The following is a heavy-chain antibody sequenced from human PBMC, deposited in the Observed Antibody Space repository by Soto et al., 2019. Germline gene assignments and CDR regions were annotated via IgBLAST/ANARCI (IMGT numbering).Heavy chain of an antibody. CDR1: GGSISSYY. Sequence: PSETLSLTCTVSGGSISSYYWSWIRQPPGKGLEWIGYIYYSGSTNYNPSLKSRVTISVDTSKNQFSLKLSSVTAADTAVYYCARRHLYAGYFDYWGQGTLVTVSS. CDR3: ARRHLYAGYFDY. D-gene: IGHD2-8*01. V-gene: IGHV4-59*12. CDR2: IYYSGST. J-gene: IGHJ4*02.